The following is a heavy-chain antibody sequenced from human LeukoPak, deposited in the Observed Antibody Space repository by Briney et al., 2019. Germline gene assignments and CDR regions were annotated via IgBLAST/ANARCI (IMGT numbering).Heavy chain of an antibody. V-gene: IGHV4-59*01. D-gene: IGHD1-14*01. CDR3: ARDKPEDNAFDI. Sequence: PSETLSLTCTVSGGSISSYYWSWIRQPPGKGLEWIGYIYYSGSTNYNPSLKSRVTISVDTSKNQFSLKLSSVTAADTAVCYCARDKPEDNAFDIWGQGTMVTVSS. CDR2: IYYSGST. J-gene: IGHJ3*02. CDR1: GGSISSYY.